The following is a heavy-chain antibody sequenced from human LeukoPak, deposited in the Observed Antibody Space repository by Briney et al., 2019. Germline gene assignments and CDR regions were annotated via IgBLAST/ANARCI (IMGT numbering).Heavy chain of an antibody. CDR1: GDSINSLDL. CDR3: ARASGYSGSPH. V-gene: IGHV4-4*02. D-gene: IGHD1-26*01. Sequence: SGTLSLTCTVSGDSINSLDLWSWVRQPPGKGLEWIGEIYHSGSTNYNPSLKSRVTISVDKSKNQFSLKLSSVTAADTAVYYCARASGYSGSPHWGQGTLVTVSS. J-gene: IGHJ4*02. CDR2: IYHSGST.